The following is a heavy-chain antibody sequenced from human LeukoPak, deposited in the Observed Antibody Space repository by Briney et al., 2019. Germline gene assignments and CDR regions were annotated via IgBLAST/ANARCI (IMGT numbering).Heavy chain of an antibody. CDR3: ARDLHYYDSSGSKPGHFDI. V-gene: IGHV4-59*01. J-gene: IGHJ3*02. CDR2: ST. D-gene: IGHD3-22*01. Sequence: STNYNPSLKSRVTISVDTSKNQFSLKLSSVTAADTAVYYCARDLHYYDSSGSKPGHFDIWGQGTMVTVSS.